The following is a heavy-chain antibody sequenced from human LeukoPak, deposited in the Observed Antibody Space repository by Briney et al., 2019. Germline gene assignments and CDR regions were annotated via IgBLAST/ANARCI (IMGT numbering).Heavy chain of an antibody. Sequence: PGGSLRLSCAASGFTFSSYSMNWVRQAPGKGLEWVSYISSSSSTIYYADSVKGRFAISRDNAKNSLYLQMNSLRDEDTAVYYCARDRMRWELVGIFDYWGQGTLVTVSS. CDR3: ARDRMRWELVGIFDY. CDR2: ISSSSSTI. V-gene: IGHV3-48*02. J-gene: IGHJ4*02. D-gene: IGHD1-26*01. CDR1: GFTFSSYS.